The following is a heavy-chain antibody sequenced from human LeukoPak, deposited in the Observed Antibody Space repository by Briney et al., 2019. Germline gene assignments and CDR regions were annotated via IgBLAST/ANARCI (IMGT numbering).Heavy chain of an antibody. CDR1: GGSISSYY. J-gene: IGHJ4*02. CDR3: ARATLDCSEATSCYEDY. D-gene: IGHD2-2*01. CDR2: IYYSGST. Sequence: SETLSLTCTGSGGSISSYYWSWIRQPPGKGLEWIGYIYYSGSTNYNPSLKSRVTISVDTSKNQFSLKLSSVTAADTAVYYCARATLDCSEATSCYEDYWGQGTLVTVSS. V-gene: IGHV4-59*01.